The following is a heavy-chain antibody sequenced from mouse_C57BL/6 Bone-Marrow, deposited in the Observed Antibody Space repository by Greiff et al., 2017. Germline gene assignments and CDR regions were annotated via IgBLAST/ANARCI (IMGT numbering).Heavy chain of an antibody. CDR1: GYTFTSYW. J-gene: IGHJ2*01. Sequence: QVQLQQPGAELVMPGASVKLSCKASGYTFTSYWMHWVKQRPGQGLEWIGEIDPSDSYTNYNQQFKGKSTLTVDKSSSTAYMQLSSLTSEDSADYDGARSMGCGRALCYFDYWGQGTTLTVSS. D-gene: IGHD1-1*01. V-gene: IGHV1-69*01. CDR2: IDPSDSYT. CDR3: ARSMGCGRALCYFDY.